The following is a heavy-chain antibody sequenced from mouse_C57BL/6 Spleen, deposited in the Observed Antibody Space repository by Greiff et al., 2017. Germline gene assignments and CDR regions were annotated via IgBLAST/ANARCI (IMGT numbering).Heavy chain of an antibody. Sequence: QVQLQQSGPELVKPGASVKLSCKASGYTFTSYAINWVKQRPGKGLEWIGWIYPRDGSTKYNGKFKGKATLTLDTASSTAYMELLSLTSEDDAVYCCSRWDYYGSLDDWGQGTTLTVSS. CDR2: IYPRDGST. CDR1: GYTFTSYA. J-gene: IGHJ2*01. CDR3: SRWDYYGSLDD. V-gene: IGHV1-85*01. D-gene: IGHD1-1*01.